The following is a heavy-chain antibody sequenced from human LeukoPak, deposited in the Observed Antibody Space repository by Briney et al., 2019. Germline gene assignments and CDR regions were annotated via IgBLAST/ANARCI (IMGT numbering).Heavy chain of an antibody. Sequence: GGSLRLSCAASGFTFSSYGMHWVRQAPGKGLEWVAVISYDGSNKYYADSVKGRFTISRDNAKNSLYLQMNSLRAEDTAVYYCAHRPYDSSGYYSNWGQGTLVTVSS. J-gene: IGHJ4*02. CDR3: AHRPYDSSGYYSN. V-gene: IGHV3-30*03. CDR2: ISYDGSNK. CDR1: GFTFSSYG. D-gene: IGHD3-22*01.